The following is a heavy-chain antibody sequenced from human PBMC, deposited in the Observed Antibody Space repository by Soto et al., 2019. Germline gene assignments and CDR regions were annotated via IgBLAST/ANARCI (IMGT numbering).Heavy chain of an antibody. V-gene: IGHV3-33*01. CDR1: GFTFSRSG. CDR2: IFYDGSRK. J-gene: IGHJ5*01. D-gene: IGHD5-12*01. CDR3: VMEVSDYDGNWFDS. Sequence: QVQLVESGGGVVQPGRSLKLSCAASGFTFSRSGMHWVRQAPGKGLEWVAVIFYDGSRKEYAASLRGRFTISRDNSKNMLYLQLNSLRAEDTAMYYCVMEVSDYDGNWFDSWGQGTLVTVSS.